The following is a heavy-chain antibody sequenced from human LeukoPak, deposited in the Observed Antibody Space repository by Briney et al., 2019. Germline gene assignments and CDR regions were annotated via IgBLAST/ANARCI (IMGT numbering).Heavy chain of an antibody. D-gene: IGHD3-10*01. J-gene: IGHJ4*02. Sequence: PSETLSLTCTVSGGSISSYYWSWIRQPPGKGLEWIGYIYYSGSTNYNPSLKSRVTISVDTSKNQFSLKLSSVTAADTAVYYCARDELRGVFDYWGQGTLVTVSS. CDR2: IYYSGST. CDR3: ARDELRGVFDY. V-gene: IGHV4-59*12. CDR1: GGSISSYY.